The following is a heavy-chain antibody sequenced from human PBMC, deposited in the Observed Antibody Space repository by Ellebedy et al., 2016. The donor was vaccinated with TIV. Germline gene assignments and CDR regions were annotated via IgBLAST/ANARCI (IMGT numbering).Heavy chain of an antibody. V-gene: IGHV1-69*13. J-gene: IGHJ4*02. CDR1: GGTFSSYA. D-gene: IGHD3-22*01. CDR2: IIPIFGTA. Sequence: AASVKVSCKASGGTFSSYAISWVRQAPGQGLEWMGGIIPIFGTANYAQKFQGRVTITADESTSTAYMELSSLRSEDTAVYYCATYDSSGYYLGNFDYWGQGTLVTVSS. CDR3: ATYDSSGYYLGNFDY.